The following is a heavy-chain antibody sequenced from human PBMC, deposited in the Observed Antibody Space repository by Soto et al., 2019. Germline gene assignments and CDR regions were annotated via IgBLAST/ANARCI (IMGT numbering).Heavy chain of an antibody. J-gene: IGHJ4*02. Sequence: GGSLRLSCAASGFPFSGYAVTWVRQAPGKGLEWVSAISGGGSRTHYADSVKGRFTISRDNSKNTLYLQMNSLRAEDTAVYYCAKMESFNGYYNAFDCWGQGTRVTVS. CDR2: ISGGGSRT. V-gene: IGHV3-23*01. D-gene: IGHD3-9*01. CDR3: AKMESFNGYYNAFDC. CDR1: GFPFSGYA.